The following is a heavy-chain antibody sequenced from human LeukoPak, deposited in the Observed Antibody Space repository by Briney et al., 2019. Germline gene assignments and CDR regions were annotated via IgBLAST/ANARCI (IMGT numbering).Heavy chain of an antibody. D-gene: IGHD5-18*01. Sequence: SETLSLTCTVSGGSISSSTYYWGWIRQPPGKGLEWIGEIYHSGSTNYNPSLKSRVTISVDKSKNQFSLKLSSVTAADTAVYYCARVKAGYSYGYVDYWGQGTLVTVSS. J-gene: IGHJ4*02. CDR3: ARVKAGYSYGYVDY. CDR2: IYHSGST. CDR1: GGSISSSTYY. V-gene: IGHV4-39*07.